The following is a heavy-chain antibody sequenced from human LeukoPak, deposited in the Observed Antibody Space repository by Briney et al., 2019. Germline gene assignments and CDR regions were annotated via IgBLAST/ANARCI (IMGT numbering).Heavy chain of an antibody. J-gene: IGHJ4*02. CDR3: ARVYIYYDSSGYFPADY. D-gene: IGHD3-22*01. V-gene: IGHV3-30*04. CDR1: GFTFSSYA. Sequence: AGGSLRLSCAASGFTFSSYAMHWVRRAPGKGLEWVAVISYDGSNKYYADSVKGRFTISRDNAKNTLYLQMNSLRAEDTAVYYCARVYIYYDSSGYFPADYWGQGTLVTVSS. CDR2: ISYDGSNK.